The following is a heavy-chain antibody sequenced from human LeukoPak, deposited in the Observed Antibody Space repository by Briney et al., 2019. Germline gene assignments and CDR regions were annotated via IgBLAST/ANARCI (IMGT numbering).Heavy chain of an antibody. J-gene: IGHJ5*02. D-gene: IGHD4-17*01. CDR3: ARDQHGDYKGNWFDP. Sequence: ASVKVSCKASGYTFTNYDINWVRQATGQGLEWMGWMNPNSGNTDYAQKFQGRVTMTRNTSITTAYMELSSLRSEDTAVYYCARDQHGDYKGNWFDPWGQGTLVTVSS. V-gene: IGHV1-8*01. CDR2: MNPNSGNT. CDR1: GYTFTNYD.